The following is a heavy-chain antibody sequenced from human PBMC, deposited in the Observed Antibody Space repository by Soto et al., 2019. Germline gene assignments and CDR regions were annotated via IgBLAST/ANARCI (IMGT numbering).Heavy chain of an antibody. CDR1: GGTFGSYA. V-gene: IGHV1-69*01. CDR2: IIPITGTA. Sequence: QVQLVQSGAEVKKPGSWVKVSCKASGGTFGSYAISWVRQAPGQGPEWMGGIIPITGTANYAQKFQGRVTITADESTSTASMQLSSLRSEDTAVYYCARSQGSSTSLEIYYYYYYGMDVWGQGTTVTVSS. J-gene: IGHJ6*02. D-gene: IGHD2-2*01. CDR3: ARSQGSSTSLEIYYYYYYGMDV.